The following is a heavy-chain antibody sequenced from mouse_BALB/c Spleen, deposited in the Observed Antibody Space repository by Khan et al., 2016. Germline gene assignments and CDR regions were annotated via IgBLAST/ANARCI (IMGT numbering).Heavy chain of an antibody. D-gene: IGHD2-4*01. J-gene: IGHJ3*01. Sequence: QVQLKQSGAELVKPGASVKLSCKASGYTFTSYYMYWVKQRPGQGLEWIGEINPSNGDTNFNERFKSKATLTVDKSSSTTYMQFSSLTSEDSAVYSCTRAGYDYPFAYWGQGTLVTVSA. CDR2: INPSNGDT. V-gene: IGHV1S81*02. CDR1: GYTFTSYY. CDR3: TRAGYDYPFAY.